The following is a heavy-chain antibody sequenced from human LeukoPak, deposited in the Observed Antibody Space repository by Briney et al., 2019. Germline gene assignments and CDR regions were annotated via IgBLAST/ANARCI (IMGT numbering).Heavy chain of an antibody. D-gene: IGHD6-19*01. CDR1: GGSISSSSYY. J-gene: IGHJ4*02. CDR2: IYYSGST. Sequence: SETLSLTCTVSGGSISSSSYYWGWIRQPPGKGLEWIGSIYYSGSTYYNPSLKSRVTISVDTSKNQFSLKLSSVTAADTAVYYCARLSSYFDYWGQGTLVTVSS. V-gene: IGHV4-39*01. CDR3: ARLSSYFDY.